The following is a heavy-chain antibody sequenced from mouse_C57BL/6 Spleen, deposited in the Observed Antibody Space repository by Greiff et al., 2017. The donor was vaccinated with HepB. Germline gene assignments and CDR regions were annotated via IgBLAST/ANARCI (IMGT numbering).Heavy chain of an antibody. D-gene: IGHD4-1*02. CDR3: ASPNWDGNYFDY. J-gene: IGHJ2*01. Sequence: QVQLKESGAELMKPGASVKLSCKATGYTFTGYWIEWVKQMPGHGLEWIGEILPGSGSTNYNEKFKGKATFTADTSSNTDNMQLRSLTTEDSAIYDCASPNWDGNYFDYWGQGTTLTVSS. CDR2: ILPGSGST. V-gene: IGHV1-9*01. CDR1: GYTFTGYW.